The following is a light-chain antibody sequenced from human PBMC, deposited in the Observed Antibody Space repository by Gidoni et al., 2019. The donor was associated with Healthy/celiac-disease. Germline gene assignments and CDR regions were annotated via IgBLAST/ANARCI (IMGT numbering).Light chain of an antibody. CDR2: DNN. Sequence: QSVLTPPPSVSAAPGQKVTISCSGSSSNIVNNYVSWYQQLPGTAPKLLIYDNNKRPSGSPDRFSGSKSGTSATLGITGLQTGDEADYYCGTWDSSLSAYVFGTGTKVTVL. J-gene: IGLJ1*01. CDR3: GTWDSSLSAYV. CDR1: SSNIVNNY. V-gene: IGLV1-51*01.